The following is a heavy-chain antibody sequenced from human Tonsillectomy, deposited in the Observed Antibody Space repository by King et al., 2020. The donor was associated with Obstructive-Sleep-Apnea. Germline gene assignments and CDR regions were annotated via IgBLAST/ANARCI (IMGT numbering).Heavy chain of an antibody. D-gene: IGHD3-10*01. CDR1: GVSLNDFF. V-gene: IGHV4-59*03. CDR3: SYGTETYYFDY. J-gene: IGHJ4*02. CDR2: IYHSGST. Sequence: QLQESGPGLVKPSETLSLTCTVSGVSLNDFFWGCIWRPPGRGLEWGGYIYHSGSTIDNPALKNRVTISLYTSNNQFSLKLSPVTAADTSVYFCSYGTETYYFDYWGQGTLVTVSS.